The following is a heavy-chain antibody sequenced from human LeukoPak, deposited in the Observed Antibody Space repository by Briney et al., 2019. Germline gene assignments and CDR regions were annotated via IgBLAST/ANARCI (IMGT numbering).Heavy chain of an antibody. V-gene: IGHV4-39*01. CDR3: ARHPRTYGDPGYFDY. CDR2: VSDSGST. Sequence: SETLSLTCTVSSDSFSNTIYYWAWIRQPPGKGLEWIGSVSDSGSTYYNPSLKSRVTISVNTSKNQFSLKVSSVTATDTAVYYFARHPRTYGDPGYFDYWGQGALVTVCS. D-gene: IGHD4-17*01. J-gene: IGHJ4*02. CDR1: SDSFSNTIYY.